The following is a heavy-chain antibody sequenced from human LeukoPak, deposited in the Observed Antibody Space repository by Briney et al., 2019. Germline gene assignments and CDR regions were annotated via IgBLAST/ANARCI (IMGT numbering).Heavy chain of an antibody. D-gene: IGHD6-13*01. V-gene: IGHV3-9*01. CDR1: GFTFDDYA. CDR3: AKDMYSSSWYSFDY. CDR2: ISWNSGSI. J-gene: IGHJ4*02. Sequence: GGSLRLSCAASGFTFDDYAMHWVRQAPGKGLEWVSGISWNSGSIGYADSVKGRFTISRDNDKNSLYLQMNSLRAEDTALYYCAKDMYSSSWYSFDYWGQGTLVTVSS.